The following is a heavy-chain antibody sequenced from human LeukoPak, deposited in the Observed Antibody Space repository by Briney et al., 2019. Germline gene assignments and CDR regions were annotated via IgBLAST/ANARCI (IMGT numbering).Heavy chain of an antibody. Sequence: GGSLRLSCAASGYTFSSYSMNWVRQAPGKGLEWVSHITASGTAMFYADSVKGRFTISRDNAKNSLYLQMNSLRDEDTAVYYCASSGSYRFDYWGQGTLVTVSS. D-gene: IGHD1-26*01. J-gene: IGHJ4*02. CDR2: ITASGTAM. V-gene: IGHV3-48*02. CDR1: GYTFSSYS. CDR3: ASSGSYRFDY.